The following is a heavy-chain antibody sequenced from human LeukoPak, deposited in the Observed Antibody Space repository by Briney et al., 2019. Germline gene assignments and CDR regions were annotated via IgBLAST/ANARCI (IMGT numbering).Heavy chain of an antibody. CDR1: GFTFSSYA. Sequence: GGSLRLSCAASGFTFSSYAMSWVRQAPGKGLEWVSAISGSGGSTYYADSVKGRFTISRDNSKNTLYLQMNSLRAEDTAVYYCARDILIFGVVPYYYYGMDVWGQGTTVTVSS. CDR2: ISGSGGST. CDR3: ARDILIFGVVPYYYYGMDV. D-gene: IGHD3/OR15-3a*01. J-gene: IGHJ6*02. V-gene: IGHV3-23*01.